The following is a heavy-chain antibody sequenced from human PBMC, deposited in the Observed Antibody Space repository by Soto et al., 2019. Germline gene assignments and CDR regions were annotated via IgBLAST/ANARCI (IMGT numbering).Heavy chain of an antibody. V-gene: IGHV3-30*18. CDR3: AKGRVATS. D-gene: IGHD5-12*01. J-gene: IGHJ5*02. Sequence: VQLVESGGGVVQPGRSLRLSCAASGFTFSSYGMHWVRQAPGKGLEWVAVISYDGSNKYYADSVKGRFTISRDNSKNTLYLQMNSLRAEDTAVYYCAKGRVATSWGQGTLVTVSS. CDR1: GFTFSSYG. CDR2: ISYDGSNK.